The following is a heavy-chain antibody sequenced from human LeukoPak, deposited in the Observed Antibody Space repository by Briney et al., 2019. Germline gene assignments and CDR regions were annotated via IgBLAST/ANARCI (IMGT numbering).Heavy chain of an antibody. J-gene: IGHJ4*02. CDR2: INTDGSST. Sequence: GGSLRLSCVASGFTFSSYWMHWVRQAPGKGLVWVSRINTDGSSTTYADSVKGRFTISRDNAKNTLYLQMDSLRAEDTAVYYCARVATYYDSSGYNSGYFDHWGQGALVTVSS. D-gene: IGHD3-22*01. V-gene: IGHV3-74*01. CDR1: GFTFSSYW. CDR3: ARVATYYDSSGYNSGYFDH.